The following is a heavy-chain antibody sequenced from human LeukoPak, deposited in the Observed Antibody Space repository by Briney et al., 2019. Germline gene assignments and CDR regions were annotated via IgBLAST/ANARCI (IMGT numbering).Heavy chain of an antibody. CDR3: ARGYYDSSGVINDAFDI. V-gene: IGHV4-38-2*02. J-gene: IGHJ3*02. D-gene: IGHD3-22*01. CDR1: GYSISSGYY. Sequence: SETLSLTCTVSGYSISSGYYWGWIRQPPGKGLEWIGSIYHSGSTYYNPSLKSRVTISVDTSKNQFSLKLSSVTAADTAVYYCARGYYDSSGVINDAFDIWGQGTMVTVSS. CDR2: IYHSGST.